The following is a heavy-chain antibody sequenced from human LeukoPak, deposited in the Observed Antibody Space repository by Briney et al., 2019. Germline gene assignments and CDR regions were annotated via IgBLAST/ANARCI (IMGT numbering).Heavy chain of an antibody. CDR1: GFTFGSYS. CDR2: IWYDGSNK. CDR3: ARDMGYSYGGFDY. Sequence: GGSLRLSCAASGFTFGSYSMNWVRQAPGKGLEWVAVIWYDGSNKYYADSVKGRFTISRDNSKNTLYLQMNSLRAEDTAVYYCARDMGYSYGGFDYRGQGTLVTVSS. V-gene: IGHV3-33*08. J-gene: IGHJ4*02. D-gene: IGHD5-18*01.